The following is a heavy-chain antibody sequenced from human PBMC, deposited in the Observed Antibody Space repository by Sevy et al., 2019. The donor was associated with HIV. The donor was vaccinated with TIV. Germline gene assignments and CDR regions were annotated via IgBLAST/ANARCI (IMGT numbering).Heavy chain of an antibody. V-gene: IGHV3-30*04. CDR2: ISYDGSDK. CDR1: RLIFDTYA. J-gene: IGHJ4*02. CDR3: ARVDYRSGWYGFDDY. Sequence: GGSLRLSCEASRLIFDTYAMHWVRRAPGQGLEWVAVISYDGSDKYYADAVEGRFTISRDNSKNTLYLQMNSLRTDDTAVYYCARVDYRSGWYGFDDYWGQGTPVTVSS. D-gene: IGHD6-19*01.